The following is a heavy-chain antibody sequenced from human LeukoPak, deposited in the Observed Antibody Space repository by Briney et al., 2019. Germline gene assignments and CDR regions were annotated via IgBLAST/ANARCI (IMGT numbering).Heavy chain of an antibody. Sequence: ASVKVSCKASGGTFSSYAISWVRQAPGQGLEWMGRIIPILGIANYAQKFQGRVTITADKSTSTAYMELSSLRSEDTAVYYCARGYCSSTSCTYGMDVWGQGTTVTVSS. CDR3: ARGYCSSTSCTYGMDV. D-gene: IGHD2-2*01. J-gene: IGHJ6*02. CDR2: IIPILGIA. CDR1: GGTFSSYA. V-gene: IGHV1-69*04.